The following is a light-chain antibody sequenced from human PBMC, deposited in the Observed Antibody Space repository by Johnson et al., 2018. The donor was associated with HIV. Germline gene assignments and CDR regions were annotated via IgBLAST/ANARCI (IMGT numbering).Light chain of an antibody. CDR2: ENN. J-gene: IGLJ1*01. CDR3: GIWDNSLSTGGV. V-gene: IGLV1-51*01. CDR1: SSNIGNNY. Sequence: QSVLTQPPSVSAAPGQKVTISCSGSSSNIGNNYVSWYQQLPGTAPKLLIYENNKRPSGIPDRFSGSKSGTSATLGITGLQTGAEADYYCGIWDNSLSTGGVFGTGTKVTIL.